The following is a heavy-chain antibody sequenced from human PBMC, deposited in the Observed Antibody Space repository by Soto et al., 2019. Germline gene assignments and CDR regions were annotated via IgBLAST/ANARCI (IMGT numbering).Heavy chain of an antibody. V-gene: IGHV3-48*02. CDR1: GFTFRSYS. CDR2: ISSSNRTI. D-gene: IGHD2-15*01. J-gene: IGHJ6*02. CDR3: AREGWPLLQTGMDV. Sequence: EVQLVESGGGLKQPGGSLRLSCAASGFTFRSYSMNWVRQAPGKGLEWVSYISSSNRTINDADSVKGRFIISRDNAKNSLYLQMHSLRDEDTAVYYCAREGWPLLQTGMDVWGQGTTVTVSS.